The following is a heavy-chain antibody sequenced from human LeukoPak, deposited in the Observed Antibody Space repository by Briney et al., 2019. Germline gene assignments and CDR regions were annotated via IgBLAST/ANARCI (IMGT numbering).Heavy chain of an antibody. CDR1: GFTFSRYS. CDR3: ARAYSETYGLGYYYMDV. Sequence: GGSLRLSCAASGFTFSRYSMNWVRQAPGKGLEWVSSISSSSSYIYYADSVKGRFTIARDNAKKSLYLQMNSLRAEDTAVYYCARAYSETYGLGYYYMDVWGKGTTVTISS. D-gene: IGHD1-26*01. J-gene: IGHJ6*03. V-gene: IGHV3-21*01. CDR2: ISSSSSYI.